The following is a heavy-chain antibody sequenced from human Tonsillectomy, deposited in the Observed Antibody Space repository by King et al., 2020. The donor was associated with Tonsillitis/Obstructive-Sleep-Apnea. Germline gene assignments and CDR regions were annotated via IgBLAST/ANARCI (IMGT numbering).Heavy chain of an antibody. CDR2: ISSSGTYI. CDR1: GFTFSSYS. D-gene: IGHD2-2*01. J-gene: IGHJ5*02. V-gene: IGHV3-21*01. CDR3: ARGDIVVVPAATGFDP. Sequence: VQLVESGGGLVKPGGSLRLSCAASGFTFSSYSMNWVRQAPGMGLEWGSSISSSGTYIYYADSVKGRFTIARDNSKNSLYLQMNSLRAEDTAVYYCARGDIVVVPAATGFDPWGQGTLVTVSS.